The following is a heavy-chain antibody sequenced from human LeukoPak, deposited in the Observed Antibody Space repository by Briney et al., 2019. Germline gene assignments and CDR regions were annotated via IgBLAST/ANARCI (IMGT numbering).Heavy chain of an antibody. Sequence: PGGSLRLSCAAYGFTLDDYAMHWVRQAPGKGLEWVSSISWNSGSIGHADSVKGRFTISRDNAKNSLYLQMNSLRAEDTALYYCAKGRRGAAAGIDYWGQGTLVTVSS. CDR3: AKGRRGAAAGIDY. CDR1: GFTLDDYA. J-gene: IGHJ4*02. V-gene: IGHV3-9*01. CDR2: ISWNSGSI. D-gene: IGHD6-13*01.